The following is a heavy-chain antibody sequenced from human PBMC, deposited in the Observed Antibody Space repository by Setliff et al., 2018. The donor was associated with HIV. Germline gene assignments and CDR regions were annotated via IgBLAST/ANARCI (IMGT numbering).Heavy chain of an antibody. CDR2: IRYDGSEK. V-gene: IGHV3-30*02. CDR3: ARGVAVAPTRWSHYYFYMDV. J-gene: IGHJ6*03. D-gene: IGHD2-15*01. CDR1: GFIFGNFG. Sequence: GGSLRLSCAASGFIFGNFGLHWVRQAPGEGLEWVTFIRYDGSEKFYADSVRGRFTISRDNAKKSLYLQMNSLRAEDTAVYYCARGVAVAPTRWSHYYFYMDVWGKGTTVTVSS.